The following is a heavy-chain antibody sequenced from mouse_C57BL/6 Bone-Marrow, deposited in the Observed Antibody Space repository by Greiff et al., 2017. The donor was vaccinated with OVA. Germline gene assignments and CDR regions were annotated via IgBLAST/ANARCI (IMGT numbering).Heavy chain of an antibody. V-gene: IGHV1-4*01. CDR2: IDPTNDYT. Sequence: VQLQQSGAELVRPGASVKMSCKASGYTFTSYTIHWVKQRPGQGLEWIGYIDPTNDYTNYNQKFKGKATLTADKSSSTAYMQLSSLTSEDSAVYYCARGYYFDYEDRGKALTVTA. J-gene: IGHJ2*01. CDR3: ARGYYFDY. CDR1: GYTFTSYT.